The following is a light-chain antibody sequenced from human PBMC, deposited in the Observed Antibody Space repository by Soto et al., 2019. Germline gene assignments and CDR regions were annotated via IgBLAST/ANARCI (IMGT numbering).Light chain of an antibody. V-gene: IGKV1-5*01. CDR2: DAS. Sequence: DIQLTQSPSTLSASVGDTITITCRASQSIGTWLAWYQLRPGEGPKLLIHDASSLESGVPSRFSGSGSATEFSLTISSLESGDSGTYHCQQYATYAPSTFGQGTKVGI. J-gene: IGKJ1*01. CDR3: QQYATYAPST. CDR1: QSIGTW.